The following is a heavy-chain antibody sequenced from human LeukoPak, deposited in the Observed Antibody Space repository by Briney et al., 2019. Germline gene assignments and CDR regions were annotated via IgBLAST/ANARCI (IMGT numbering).Heavy chain of an antibody. Sequence: GGSLRLFCGASGFTFRDYYMSWIRQAPGKGLEWVSYISSSSSYTNYADSVKGRVTISRDNAKNSLYLQTNSLRAEDTAVYYCARDGDRVAVAGQYYYYDGMDVWGKGTTVAVSS. CDR3: ARDGDRVAVAGQYYYYDGMDV. D-gene: IGHD6-19*01. CDR1: GFTFRDYY. CDR2: ISSSSSYT. V-gene: IGHV3-11*06. J-gene: IGHJ6*04.